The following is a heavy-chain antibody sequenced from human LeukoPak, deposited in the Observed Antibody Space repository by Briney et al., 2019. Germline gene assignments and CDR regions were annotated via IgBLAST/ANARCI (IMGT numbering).Heavy chain of an antibody. CDR1: GFTFSSYA. CDR3: AKNRIVVVPAAFDY. J-gene: IGHJ4*02. D-gene: IGHD2-2*01. Sequence: GRSLRLSCAASGFTFSSYAMHWVRQAPGKGLEWVAVISYDGSNKYYADSVKGRFTISRDNSKNTLYLQMNSLRAEDTAVYYCAKNRIVVVPAAFDYWGQGTLVTVSS. CDR2: ISYDGSNK. V-gene: IGHV3-30-3*02.